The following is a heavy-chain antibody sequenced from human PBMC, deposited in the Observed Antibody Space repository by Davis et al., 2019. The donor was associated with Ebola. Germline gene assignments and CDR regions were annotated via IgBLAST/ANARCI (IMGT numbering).Heavy chain of an antibody. D-gene: IGHD4-17*01. CDR1: GGSFSGYY. CDR3: ARRPHTVGFDP. J-gene: IGHJ5*02. V-gene: IGHV4-34*01. CDR2: INHSGST. Sequence: MPSETLSLTCAVYGGSFSGYYWSWIRQPPGKGLEWIGEINHSGSTNYNPSLKCRVTISVDTPKNQFSLKLSSVTAADTAVYYCARRPHTVGFDPWGQGTLVTVSS.